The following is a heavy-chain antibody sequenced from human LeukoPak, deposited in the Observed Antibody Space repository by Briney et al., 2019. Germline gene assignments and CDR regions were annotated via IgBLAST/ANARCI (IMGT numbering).Heavy chain of an antibody. Sequence: KPGGSLRLSCAASGFTFSSYSMNWVRQAPGKGLEWVSSISSSSSYIYYADSVKGRFTISRDNAKNSLYLQMNSLRAEDTAVYYCARDKVREVAGTIFDYWGQGTLATVSS. CDR2: ISSSSSYI. CDR1: GFTFSSYS. CDR3: ARDKVREVAGTIFDY. V-gene: IGHV3-21*01. J-gene: IGHJ4*02. D-gene: IGHD6-19*01.